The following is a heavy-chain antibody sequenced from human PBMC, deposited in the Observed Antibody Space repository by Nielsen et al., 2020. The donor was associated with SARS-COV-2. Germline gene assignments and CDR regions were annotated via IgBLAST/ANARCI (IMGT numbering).Heavy chain of an antibody. Sequence: GESLKISCAASGFTFSSYAMHWVRQAPGKGLEWVAVISYDGSNKYYADSVKGRFTISRDNSKNTLYLQMNSLRAEDTAVYYCARELHIAVAGPLSLGMDVWGQGTTVTVSS. CDR3: ARELHIAVAGPLSLGMDV. J-gene: IGHJ6*02. CDR2: ISYDGSNK. CDR1: GFTFSSYA. V-gene: IGHV3-30-3*01. D-gene: IGHD6-19*01.